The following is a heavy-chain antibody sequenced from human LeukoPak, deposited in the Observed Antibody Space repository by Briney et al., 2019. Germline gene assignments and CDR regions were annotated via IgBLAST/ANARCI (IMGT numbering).Heavy chain of an antibody. CDR3: ARGKVTYNWFDP. Sequence: ASVKVSCKASGYTFTGYYMHWVRQAPGQGLEWMGWINPNSGGTNYAQKFQGRVTTTRDTSISTAYMELSRLRSDDTAVYYCARGKVTYNWFDPWGQGTLVTVSS. CDR2: INPNSGGT. J-gene: IGHJ5*02. CDR1: GYTFTGYY. V-gene: IGHV1-2*02. D-gene: IGHD2-21*02.